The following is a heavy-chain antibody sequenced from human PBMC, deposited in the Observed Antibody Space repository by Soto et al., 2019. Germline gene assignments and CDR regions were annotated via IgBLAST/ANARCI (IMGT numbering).Heavy chain of an antibody. J-gene: IGHJ4*02. D-gene: IGHD3-10*01. Sequence: QVQLVESGGGVVQPGRSLRLSCAASGFTFSSYAMQWVRQAPGKGLEWVAVISYDGSNKYYADSVKGRFTISRDNSKNTLYLQMNSLRAEDTAVYYCARDPRGQIFDYWGQGTLVTVSS. CDR3: ARDPRGQIFDY. V-gene: IGHV3-30-3*01. CDR1: GFTFSSYA. CDR2: ISYDGSNK.